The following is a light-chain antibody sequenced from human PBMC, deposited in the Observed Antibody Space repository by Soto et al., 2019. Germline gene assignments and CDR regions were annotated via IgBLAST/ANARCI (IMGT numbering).Light chain of an antibody. Sequence: DVQLTQSPSSLSASVGDKVTITCQASQDITNFLNWYQQKPGKAPKLLIYAASNLETGLPSRFSGGGSGTDFTFTISSLQPEDVATYFCQQYDLLPWTFGPGTLVEVK. CDR2: AAS. CDR1: QDITNF. V-gene: IGKV1-33*01. J-gene: IGKJ1*01. CDR3: QQYDLLPWT.